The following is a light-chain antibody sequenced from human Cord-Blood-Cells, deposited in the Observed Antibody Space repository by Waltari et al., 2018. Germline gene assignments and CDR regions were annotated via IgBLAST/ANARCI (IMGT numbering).Light chain of an antibody. CDR3: QAWDSSTVV. CDR2: QDS. J-gene: IGLJ1*01. V-gene: IGLV3-1*01. CDR1: KLGDKY. Sequence: SYELTQSPSVSVSPGQTASITCSGDKLGDKYACWYQQKPGQSPVLVIYQDSKRPSGIPGRFSGSNSGNTATLTISGTQAMDEADYYCQAWDSSTVVFGTGTKVTVL.